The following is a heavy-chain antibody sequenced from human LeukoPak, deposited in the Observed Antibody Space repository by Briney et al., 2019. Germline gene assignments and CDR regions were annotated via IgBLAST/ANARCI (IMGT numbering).Heavy chain of an antibody. CDR2: IRYDGSNK. CDR3: AKERGSDIVVVPAAIDY. V-gene: IGHV3-30*02. Sequence: GGSLRLSCAASGFTFSSYGMHWVRQAPGKGLEWVAFIRYDGSNKYYADSVKGRFTISRDNSKNTLYLQMNSLRAEDTAVYYCAKERGSDIVVVPAAIDYWGQGTLVTVSS. D-gene: IGHD2-2*01. J-gene: IGHJ4*02. CDR1: GFTFSSYG.